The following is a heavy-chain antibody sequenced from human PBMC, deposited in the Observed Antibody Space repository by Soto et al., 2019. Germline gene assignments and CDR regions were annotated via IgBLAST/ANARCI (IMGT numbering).Heavy chain of an antibody. CDR3: SRGILV. V-gene: IGHV4-31*03. D-gene: IGHD5-18*01. CDR1: GGSINSGGYC. Sequence: QVQLQESGPGLVKPSQTLSLTCTVSGGSINSGGYCWSWIRQHPGKGLDWIGCISYGGSTSYNPSLXRSXTASVDTSKNQFSLKLPSVTAAATAVYYCSRGILVWGQGALITVSS. J-gene: IGHJ4*02. CDR2: ISYGGST.